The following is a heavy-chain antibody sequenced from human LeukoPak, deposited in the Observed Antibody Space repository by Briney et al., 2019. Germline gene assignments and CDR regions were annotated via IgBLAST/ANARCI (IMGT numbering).Heavy chain of an antibody. J-gene: IGHJ4*02. Sequence: SETLSHTCTVSGGSISISNYYWGWIRQPPGRGLEWIGSISYSGTYYNPSLKSRLTISVDTSKNHFSLNLRSVTAADTAVYYCARRTSNPVGAIDYWGQGTLVTVSS. CDR2: ISYSGT. CDR3: ARRTSNPVGAIDY. CDR1: GGSISISNYY. V-gene: IGHV4-39*01. D-gene: IGHD1-26*01.